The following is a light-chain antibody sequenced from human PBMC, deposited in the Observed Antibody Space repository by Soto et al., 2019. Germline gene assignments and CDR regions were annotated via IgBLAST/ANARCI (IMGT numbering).Light chain of an antibody. V-gene: IGLV2-18*02. J-gene: IGLJ1*01. Sequence: QSALTQPPSVSGSPGQSVTISCTGTSSDIGSYDRVSWYQQPPGTAPRLMIYEVSNRPSGVPDRFSGSKSGNTASLTISGLQPEDETDYYCTSFTTSKTYIFGTGTKLTV. CDR1: SSDIGSYDR. CDR3: TSFTTSKTYI. CDR2: EVS.